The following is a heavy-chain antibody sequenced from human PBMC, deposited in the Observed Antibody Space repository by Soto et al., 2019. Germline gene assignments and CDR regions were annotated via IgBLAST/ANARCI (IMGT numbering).Heavy chain of an antibody. CDR1: GGTFSSYA. V-gene: IGHV1-69*13. CDR2: IIPIFGTA. CDR3: ARVGRVLLFGDHNTDYYYYVMDV. Sequence: SVKVSCKASGGTFSSYAISWVRQAPGQGIEWMGGIIPIFGTANYAQKFQGRVTITADESTSTAYMELSSLRSEDTAVYYCARVGRVLLFGDHNTDYYYYVMDVWGQGTTVTVSS. J-gene: IGHJ6*02. D-gene: IGHD3-10*01.